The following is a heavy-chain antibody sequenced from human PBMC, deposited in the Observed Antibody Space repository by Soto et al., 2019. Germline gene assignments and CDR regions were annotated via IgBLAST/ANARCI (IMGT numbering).Heavy chain of an antibody. V-gene: IGHV1-18*04. CDR3: VRDPPRNDY. J-gene: IGHJ4*02. Sequence: QVQLVQSGAEVKQPGASVKVSCKASGYDFSSYGISWVRQAPGQGLEWMGWISASNGNRDYAQQFQGRVTMTSDTSRTTAYMELRSLRSDDTAVYYCVRDPPRNDYWGQGTLVNVSS. CDR1: GYDFSSYG. CDR2: ISASNGNR.